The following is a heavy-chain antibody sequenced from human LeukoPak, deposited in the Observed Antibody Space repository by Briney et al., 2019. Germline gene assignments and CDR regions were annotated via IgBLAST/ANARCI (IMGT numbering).Heavy chain of an antibody. J-gene: IGHJ4*02. V-gene: IGHV3-23*01. CDR3: AKFRADSSGWPFDY. CDR2: ISSNGGTT. CDR1: GFIFSIYA. D-gene: IGHD6-19*01. Sequence: GGSLRLSCAASGFIFSIYAMSWVRQAPGMGVEWVSVISSNGGTTYYADSVKGRFTISRDYSKNTLYLQMNSLRAEDTAEYYCAKFRADSSGWPFDYWGQGTLVTVSS.